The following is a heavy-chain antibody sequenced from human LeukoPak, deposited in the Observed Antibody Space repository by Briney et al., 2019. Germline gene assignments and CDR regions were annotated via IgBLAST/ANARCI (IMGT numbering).Heavy chain of an antibody. Sequence: SETLSLTCTVSGGSISSYYWSWSRQPPGKGLEWIGYIYYSGSTNYNPSLKSRVTISVDTSKNQFSLKLSSVTAADTAVYYCARVYDGKYTNWGQGTLVTVSS. V-gene: IGHV4-59*01. CDR3: ARVYDGKYTN. CDR2: IYYSGST. D-gene: IGHD5/OR15-5a*01. CDR1: GGSISSYY. J-gene: IGHJ4*02.